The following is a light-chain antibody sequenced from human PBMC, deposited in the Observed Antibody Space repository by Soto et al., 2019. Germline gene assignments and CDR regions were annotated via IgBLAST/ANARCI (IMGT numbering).Light chain of an antibody. J-gene: IGKJ2*03. V-gene: IGKV3-20*01. CDR2: GAS. Sequence: EIVLTQSPGTLSLSPGERATLSCRASQSVSRNHLAWYQQKPGQAPRLLIYGASSRATGIADRFSGSGSGTDFTLTISRLEPEDLAVYYCQQYGNSPPFSFGQGT. CDR3: QQYGNSPPFS. CDR1: QSVSRNH.